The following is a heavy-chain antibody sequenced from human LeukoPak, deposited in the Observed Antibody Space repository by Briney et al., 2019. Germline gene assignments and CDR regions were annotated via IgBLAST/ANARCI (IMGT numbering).Heavy chain of an antibody. CDR3: ARVDYDFWSGYYLDY. CDR2: IKQDGSEK. Sequence: GGSLRLSCAASGFTFSSYWMSWVRQAPGKGLEWVANIKQDGSEKYYVDSVKGRFTISRDNAKNSLYLQMNSLRAEDTAVYSCARVDYDFWSGYYLDYWGQGTLVTVSS. V-gene: IGHV3-7*03. D-gene: IGHD3-3*01. J-gene: IGHJ4*02. CDR1: GFTFSSYW.